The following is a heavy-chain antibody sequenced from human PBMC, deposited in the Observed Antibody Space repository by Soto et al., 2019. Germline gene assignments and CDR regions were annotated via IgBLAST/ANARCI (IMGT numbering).Heavy chain of an antibody. V-gene: IGHV3-21*01. CDR1: GFTFSSHS. Sequence: EVHLVESGGGLVKPGGSLRLSCAASGFTFSSHSINWVRQAPGKGLEWVSSISSSSSYIYYADSVKGRFTISRDNAKNSLYLQMNSLRAEDTAVYYCAREGSSGSPTLRYFDAWGQGTLVTVSS. J-gene: IGHJ4*02. CDR3: AREGSSGSPTLRYFDA. CDR2: ISSSSSYI. D-gene: IGHD6-19*01.